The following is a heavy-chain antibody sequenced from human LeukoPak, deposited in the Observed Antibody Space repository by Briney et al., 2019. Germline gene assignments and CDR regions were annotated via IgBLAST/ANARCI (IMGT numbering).Heavy chain of an antibody. CDR3: ARGEMRVGEFNPTCFDP. CDR2: IYFSGST. CDR1: GGSISSGSYY. D-gene: IGHD3-10*01. Sequence: LGTLSLSCTVSGGSISSGSYYWSWIRPPAGKGLGWVGCIYFSGSTTYNPSFESRVTISVDTTKKQFSLKVSSVTAAGTVVSCCARGEMRVGEFNPTCFDPWGQGTLVTVSS. J-gene: IGHJ5*02. V-gene: IGHV4-61*10.